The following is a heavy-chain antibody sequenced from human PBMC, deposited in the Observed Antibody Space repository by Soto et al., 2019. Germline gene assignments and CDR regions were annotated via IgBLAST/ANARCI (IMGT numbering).Heavy chain of an antibody. Sequence: SVKVSCKASGGTFSSYAISWVRQAPGQGLEWMGGIIPIFGTANYAQKFQGRVTITADESTSTAYMELSSLRSEDTAVYYCARAFKTPRDSGSYFSWGQGTLVTVSS. D-gene: IGHD1-26*01. CDR3: ARAFKTPRDSGSYFS. CDR2: IIPIFGTA. CDR1: GGTFSSYA. V-gene: IGHV1-69*13. J-gene: IGHJ5*02.